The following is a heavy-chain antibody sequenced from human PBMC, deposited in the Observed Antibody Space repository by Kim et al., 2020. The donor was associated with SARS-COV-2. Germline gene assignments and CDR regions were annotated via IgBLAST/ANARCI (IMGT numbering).Heavy chain of an antibody. J-gene: IGHJ1*01. Sequence: GGSLRLSCAASGFTFSSYGMHWVRQAPGKGREWVAVIWYDGSNKYYADSVKGRFTISRDNSKNTLYLQMNSLRAEDTAVYYCASSQWLVRHFQHWGQGTLVTVSS. CDR1: GFTFSSYG. D-gene: IGHD6-19*01. CDR2: IWYDGSNK. CDR3: ASSQWLVRHFQH. V-gene: IGHV3-33*01.